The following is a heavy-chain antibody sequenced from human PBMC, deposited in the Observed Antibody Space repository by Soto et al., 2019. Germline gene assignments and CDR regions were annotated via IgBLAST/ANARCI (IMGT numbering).Heavy chain of an antibody. CDR1: GGSISSYY. D-gene: IGHD2-15*01. J-gene: IGHJ4*02. CDR2: IYYSGST. Sequence: PSETLSLTCTVSGGSISSYYWSWIRQPPGKGLEWIGYIYYSGSTNYNPSLKSRVTISVDTSKNQFSLKLSSVTAADTAVYYCAREGGGYCSGGSCQVDYWGQGTLVTVSS. V-gene: IGHV4-4*08. CDR3: AREGGGYCSGGSCQVDY.